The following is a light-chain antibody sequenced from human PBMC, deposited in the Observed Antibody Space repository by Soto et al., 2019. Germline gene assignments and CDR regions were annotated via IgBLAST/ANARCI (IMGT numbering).Light chain of an antibody. CDR3: QQYGSSLPWT. CDR2: AAS. V-gene: IGKV3-20*01. J-gene: IGKJ1*01. Sequence: EIVLTQSPGTLSLSPGERATLSCRASQSVSSSYLAWYQQKPGQAPRLLLYAASSRATGIPDRFSGSGSGTDFTLTISRLEPEDFAVYYCQQYGSSLPWTFGQGTKVDIK. CDR1: QSVSSSY.